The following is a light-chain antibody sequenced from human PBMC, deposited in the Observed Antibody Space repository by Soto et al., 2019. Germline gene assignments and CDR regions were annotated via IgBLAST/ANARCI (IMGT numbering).Light chain of an antibody. Sequence: DIQMTQSPCSLSASVGDRVTITCRASQSISSYLNWYQQKPGKAPNLLIYDASSLKSGVPSRFSGSGSGTEFTLAISSLQPEDFATYHCQQYNTYPWTFGQGTKVDIK. V-gene: IGKV1-5*01. CDR2: DAS. CDR1: QSISSY. CDR3: QQYNTYPWT. J-gene: IGKJ1*01.